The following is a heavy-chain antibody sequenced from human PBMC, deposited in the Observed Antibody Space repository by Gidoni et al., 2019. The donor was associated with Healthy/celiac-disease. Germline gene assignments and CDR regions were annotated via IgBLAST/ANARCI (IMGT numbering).Heavy chain of an antibody. Sequence: EGQLVESGGGLVTPGGSLRLSGAASGFPFSSYSMNWVRQAPGKGLEWVSSISSSSSYIYYADSLKGRFTISRDNAKNSLYLQMNSLRAEDTAVYYCARDPVGATINCVDWGQGTLVTVSS. CDR3: ARDPVGATINCVD. CDR2: ISSSSSYI. V-gene: IGHV3-21*01. J-gene: IGHJ4*02. D-gene: IGHD1-26*01. CDR1: GFPFSSYS.